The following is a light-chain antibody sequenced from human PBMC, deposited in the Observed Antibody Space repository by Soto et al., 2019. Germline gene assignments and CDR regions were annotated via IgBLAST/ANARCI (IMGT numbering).Light chain of an antibody. V-gene: IGKV1-33*01. CDR1: QNINNY. CDR3: QQYENLPT. CDR2: DAS. J-gene: IGKJ5*01. Sequence: IQMTHSPSSLSSSVGERVTITFHASQNINNYLNWYQQKPGRAPKLLIYDASNLEAGVPSRFRGSGSGTDFTFTISRLQPEDIATYYCQQYENLPTFGQGTRLEIK.